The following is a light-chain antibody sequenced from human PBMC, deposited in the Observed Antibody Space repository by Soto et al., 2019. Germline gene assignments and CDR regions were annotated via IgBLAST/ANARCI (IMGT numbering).Light chain of an antibody. CDR2: SAS. J-gene: IGKJ1*01. V-gene: IGKV3-20*01. CDR1: QSVASSY. Sequence: EVVLTQSPGTLSLSPGERVTLSCRASQSVASSYLAWYQQKPGRAPRLLFYSASSRATGIPDRFSGSGSGTDFTLTISRLAPEDFAVYYCHHFGSLPETFGQGTNVEI. CDR3: HHFGSLPET.